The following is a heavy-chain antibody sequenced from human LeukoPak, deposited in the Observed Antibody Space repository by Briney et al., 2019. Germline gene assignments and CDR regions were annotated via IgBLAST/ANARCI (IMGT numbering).Heavy chain of an antibody. Sequence: PSETLSLTCTVSGGSISSYYWSWIRQPPGKGLEWIGYIYYSGSTNYNPSLKSRVTISVDTSKNQFSLKLSSVTAEDTAVYYCARVRSGQTYDYWGQGTLVTVSS. CDR3: ARVRSGQTYDY. V-gene: IGHV4-59*01. D-gene: IGHD3-10*01. J-gene: IGHJ4*02. CDR1: GGSISSYY. CDR2: IYYSGST.